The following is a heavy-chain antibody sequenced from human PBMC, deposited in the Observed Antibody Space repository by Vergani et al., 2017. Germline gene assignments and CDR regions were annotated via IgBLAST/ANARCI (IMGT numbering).Heavy chain of an antibody. CDR2: IYVSGIT. J-gene: IGHJ3*01. V-gene: IGHV4-61*02. D-gene: IGHD4-23*01. Sequence: QVQLQESGPGLVKPSQTLSLTCTVSGASINNDFYYWHWIRQPAGKGLEWIGRIYVSGITDYNSSLQSRVSMSVDTSKNQFSLTLTSVTAADTAVYYGASDNKQLRPSAFDLWGQGTMVTVSS. CDR3: ASDNKQLRPSAFDL. CDR1: GASINNDFYY.